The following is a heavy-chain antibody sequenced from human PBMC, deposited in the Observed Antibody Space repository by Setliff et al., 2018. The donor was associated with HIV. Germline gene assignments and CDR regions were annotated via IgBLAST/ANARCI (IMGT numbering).Heavy chain of an antibody. D-gene: IGHD3-10*01. CDR2: INPADSDT. J-gene: IGHJ4*02. V-gene: IGHV5-51*01. CDR1: GYSFTTYW. CDR3: ARLPGGSVYYVDY. Sequence: PGESPKISCKGSGYSFTTYWIAWVRQMPGEGLEWMGIINPADSDTRYSPSFQGQVTFSADKSINTAYLQWSGLKASGTAIYYCARLPGGSVYYVDYWSQGTLSAVSS.